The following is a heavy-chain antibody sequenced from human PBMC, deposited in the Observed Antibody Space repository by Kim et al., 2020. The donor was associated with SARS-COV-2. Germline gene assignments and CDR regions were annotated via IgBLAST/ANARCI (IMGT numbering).Heavy chain of an antibody. CDR1: GGSFSGYY. D-gene: IGHD3-9*01. Sequence: SETLSLTCAVYGGSFSGYYWSWIRQPPGKGLEWIGEINHSGSTNYNPSLKSRVTISVDTSKNQFSLKLSSVTAADTAVYYCARGDILTGYYIWGQGTLVTVSS. J-gene: IGHJ4*02. CDR3: ARGDILTGYYI. CDR2: INHSGST. V-gene: IGHV4-34*01.